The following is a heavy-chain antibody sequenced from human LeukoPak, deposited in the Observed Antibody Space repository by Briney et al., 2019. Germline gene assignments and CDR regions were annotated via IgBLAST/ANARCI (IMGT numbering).Heavy chain of an antibody. CDR3: ARSQNYYYYMDV. J-gene: IGHJ6*03. V-gene: IGHV4-59*12. Sequence: SETLSLTCTVSGGSISSYYWSWIRQPPGKGLEWIGYIYYSGSTNYNPSLKSRVTISVDTSKNQFSLKLSSVTAADTAVYYCARSQNYYYYMDVWGKGTTVTVSS. CDR1: GGSISSYY. CDR2: IYYSGST.